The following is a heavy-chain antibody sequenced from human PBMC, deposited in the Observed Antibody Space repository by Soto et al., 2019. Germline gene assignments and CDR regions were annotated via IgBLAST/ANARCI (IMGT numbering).Heavy chain of an antibody. D-gene: IGHD3-16*02. Sequence: QVQLQESGPGLVKPSETLSLTCTVSGGSISSNYWSWIRQPPGKGLEWIGYSYHSGSANYNPSLKSRVTISVDTSKNQFSLKLGSVTAADTAIYYCARGGLSSLNAWGQGTMVTVSS. CDR3: ARGGLSSLNA. J-gene: IGHJ3*01. CDR2: SYHSGSA. CDR1: GGSISSNY. V-gene: IGHV4-59*01.